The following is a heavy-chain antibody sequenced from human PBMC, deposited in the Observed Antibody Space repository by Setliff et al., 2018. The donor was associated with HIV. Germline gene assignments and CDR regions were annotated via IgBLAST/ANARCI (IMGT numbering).Heavy chain of an antibody. D-gene: IGHD3-22*01. CDR2: MNPDSCNT. CDR1: GYTFTNYD. J-gene: IGHJ6*03. V-gene: IGHV1-8*02. Sequence: ASVKVSCKPSGYTFTNYDINWVRQAVGQGLERMGWMNPDSCNTGYAQRFEGSVTMTWDTSISTAYMELNNVKFEDTAIYYCARARTDYYDRRRRSHYYIDVWARGATVTVSS. CDR3: ARARTDYYDRRRRSHYYIDV.